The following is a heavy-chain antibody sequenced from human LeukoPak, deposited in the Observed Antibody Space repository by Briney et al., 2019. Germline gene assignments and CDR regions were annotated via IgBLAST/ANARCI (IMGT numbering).Heavy chain of an antibody. CDR2: IYTSGST. CDR1: GGSISSYY. V-gene: IGHV4-4*07. J-gene: IGHJ4*02. Sequence: SETLSLTCTVSGGSISSYYWSWIRQPAGKGLEWIGRIYTSGSTNYNPSLKSRVSTSADTSKNQFSLKLSSVTAADTAVYYCARDTYDSSGYYLTGYFDYWGQGTLVTVSS. D-gene: IGHD3-22*01. CDR3: ARDTYDSSGYYLTGYFDY.